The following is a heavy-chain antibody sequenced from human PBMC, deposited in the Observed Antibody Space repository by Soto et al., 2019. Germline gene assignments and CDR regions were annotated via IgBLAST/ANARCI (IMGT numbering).Heavy chain of an antibody. Sequence: GASVKVSCKASGYTFTGYYMHWVRQAPGQGLEWMEWINPNSGGTNYAQKFQGWVTMTRDTSISTAYMELSRLRSDDTAVYYCARGTPTYQLLSNWFDPWGQGTLVTVSS. D-gene: IGHD2-2*01. J-gene: IGHJ5*02. CDR3: ARGTPTYQLLSNWFDP. CDR1: GYTFTGYY. CDR2: INPNSGGT. V-gene: IGHV1-2*04.